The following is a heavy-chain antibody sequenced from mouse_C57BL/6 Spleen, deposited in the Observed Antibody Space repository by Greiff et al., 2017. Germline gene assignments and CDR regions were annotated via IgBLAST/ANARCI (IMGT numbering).Heavy chain of an antibody. V-gene: IGHV10-3*01. Sequence: EVQGVESGGGLVQPKGSLKLSCAASGFTFNTYAMHWVRQAPGTGLEWVARIRSKSSNYATYSADSVKDRFSISRDDSQSMLYLQMNNLKTEDTAMYYCVREWRPIYYGNYYAMDYWGQGTSVTVSS. CDR3: VREWRPIYYGNYYAMDY. CDR1: GFTFNTYA. CDR2: IRSKSSNYAT. D-gene: IGHD2-1*01. J-gene: IGHJ4*01.